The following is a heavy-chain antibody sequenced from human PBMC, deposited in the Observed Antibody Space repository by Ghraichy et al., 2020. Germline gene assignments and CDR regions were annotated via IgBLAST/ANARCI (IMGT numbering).Heavy chain of an antibody. V-gene: IGHV4-39*01. J-gene: IGHJ2*01. CDR3: AGSLAVIRYFDL. Sequence: SCSVSAGSITSSNYYWGWIRQPPGKGLEWIGSIHHSGSTYYNPSLQSRVTISVDTSNNQFSLKLNSMTASDTALYYCAGSLAVIRYFDLWGRGTLVSVSS. CDR1: AGSITSSNYY. CDR2: IHHSGST.